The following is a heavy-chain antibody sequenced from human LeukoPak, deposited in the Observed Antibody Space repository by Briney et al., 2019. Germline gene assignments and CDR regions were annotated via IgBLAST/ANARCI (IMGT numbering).Heavy chain of an antibody. CDR2: IYYSGST. Sequence: SETLSLTCTVSGGSISSSSYYWGWIRQPPGKGLEWIGSIYYSGSTYYNPSLKSRVTISVDTSKNQFSLKLSSVTAAETAVYYCASHFETGREYDFWSGYYDRLGWFDPWGQGTLVTVSS. CDR3: ASHFETGREYDFWSGYYDRLGWFDP. J-gene: IGHJ5*02. D-gene: IGHD3-3*01. V-gene: IGHV4-39*01. CDR1: GGSISSSSYY.